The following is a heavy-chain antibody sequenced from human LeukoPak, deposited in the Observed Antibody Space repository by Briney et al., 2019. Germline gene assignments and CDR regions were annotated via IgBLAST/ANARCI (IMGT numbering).Heavy chain of an antibody. J-gene: IGHJ5*02. Sequence: GASVKVPCKASGYSFSNYGLTWVRQAPGQGLEWMGWISVYNGDTHYAQKLQGRVTMTTEASTTTAYMELRSLRSDDTAMYFCARMAPFNWLDVWGQGTLVIVSS. CDR3: ARMAPFNWLDV. D-gene: IGHD5-24*01. CDR2: ISVYNGDT. CDR1: GYSFSNYG. V-gene: IGHV1-18*01.